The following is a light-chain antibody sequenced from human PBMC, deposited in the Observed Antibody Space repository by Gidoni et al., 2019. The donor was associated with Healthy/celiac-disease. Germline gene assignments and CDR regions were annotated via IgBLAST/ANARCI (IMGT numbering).Light chain of an antibody. V-gene: IGKV1-27*01. CDR3: QKYNSAPFT. Sequence: DFHITQSPSSLSASVVNRVTITCRATHGIINYLAWYQQKPGQVPKLLIYAASTLQSGVPSRFRGSGYGTDFTINISSLKPEDVATYYCQKYNSAPFTFGQGTRLEIK. CDR1: HGIINY. J-gene: IGKJ5*01. CDR2: AAS.